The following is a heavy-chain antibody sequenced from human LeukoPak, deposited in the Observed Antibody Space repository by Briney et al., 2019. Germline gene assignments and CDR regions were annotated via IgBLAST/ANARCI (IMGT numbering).Heavy chain of an antibody. V-gene: IGHV3-23*01. CDR3: AKGYYGGSATHFDS. CDR1: GFTFSTYA. J-gene: IGHJ4*02. CDR2: MSGSGGSGT. D-gene: IGHD4-23*01. Sequence: GGSLRLSCAASGFTFSTYAMSWVRQAPGKGLERFSVMSGSGGSGTYYADSVKGRFTISRDNSENTLYLQTNSLRAEDTALYHCAKGYYGGSATHFDSWGQGTLVTVSS.